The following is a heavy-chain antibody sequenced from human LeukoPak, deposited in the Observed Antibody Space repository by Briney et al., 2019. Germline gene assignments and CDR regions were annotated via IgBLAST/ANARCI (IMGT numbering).Heavy chain of an antibody. CDR1: GFTFSNYS. J-gene: IGHJ4*02. CDR2: ITSSGSYI. Sequence: KTGGSLRLSCAASGFTFSNYSMNWVRQAPGKGLEWASSITSSGSYIYYADSVKGRFTISRDNARNSLYLQMNSLRAEDTAIYYCARAEALKFRDFDYWGQGTLVTVSS. CDR3: ARAEALKFRDFDY. V-gene: IGHV3-21*01.